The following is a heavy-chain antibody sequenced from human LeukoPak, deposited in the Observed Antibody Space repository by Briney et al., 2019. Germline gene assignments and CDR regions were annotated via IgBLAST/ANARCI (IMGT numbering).Heavy chain of an antibody. CDR2: IYTSGST. Sequence: PSQTLSLTCTVSGGSISSGSYYWSWIRQPAGKGLEWIGRIYTSGSTNYNPSLKSRVTISVDKSKNQFSLKLSSVTAADTAVYYCARRGIAAAGTDWYFDLWGRGTLVTVSS. D-gene: IGHD6-13*01. CDR1: GGSISSGSYY. V-gene: IGHV4-61*02. J-gene: IGHJ2*01. CDR3: ARRGIAAAGTDWYFDL.